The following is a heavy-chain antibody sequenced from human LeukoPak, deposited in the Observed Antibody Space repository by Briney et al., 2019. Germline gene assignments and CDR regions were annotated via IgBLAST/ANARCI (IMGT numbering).Heavy chain of an antibody. J-gene: IGHJ4*02. CDR3: ARGRGYCSSTSCLPYYFDY. Sequence: ASETLSLTCSVSGGSISSYYWSWIRQPPGKGLEWIAYIYYSGSTSYNPSLKSRVTISVDTSKNQFSLKLSSVTAADTAVYYCARGRGYCSSTSCLPYYFDYWGQGTLVTVSS. D-gene: IGHD2-2*01. V-gene: IGHV4-59*12. CDR1: GGSISSYY. CDR2: IYYSGST.